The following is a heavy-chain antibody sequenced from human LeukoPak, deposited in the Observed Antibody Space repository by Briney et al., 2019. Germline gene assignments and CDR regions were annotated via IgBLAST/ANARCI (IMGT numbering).Heavy chain of an antibody. J-gene: IGHJ4*02. CDR3: ARDFTPEWFDIH. D-gene: IGHD3-3*01. CDR1: GLAFSSYS. Sequence: GGSLRLSCVASGLAFSSYSMHWVRQAPGKGLEWVGVISYDGSDEYYTDSVKGRFTISRDDSKNTVYLQMNSLRADDTAVYYCARDFTPEWFDIHWGQGTLVTVS. CDR2: ISYDGSDE. V-gene: IGHV3-30*04.